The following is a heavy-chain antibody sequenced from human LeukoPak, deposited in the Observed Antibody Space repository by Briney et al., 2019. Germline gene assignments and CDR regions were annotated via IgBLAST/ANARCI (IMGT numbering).Heavy chain of an antibody. CDR2: IYHSGST. CDR3: ARQVGATSWTDY. D-gene: IGHD1-26*01. J-gene: IGHJ4*02. Sequence: SETLSLTCAVSGGSISSSNWWNWVRQPPGKGLEWIGEIYHSGSTNYSPSLKSRVTISVDTSKNQFSLKLSSVTAADTAVYYCARQVGATSWTDYWGQGTLVTVSS. V-gene: IGHV4-4*02. CDR1: GGSISSSNW.